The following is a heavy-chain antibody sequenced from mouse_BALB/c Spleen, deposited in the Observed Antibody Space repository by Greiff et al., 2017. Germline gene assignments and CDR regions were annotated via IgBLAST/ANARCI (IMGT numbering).Heavy chain of an antibody. CDR1: GYSITSDYA. D-gene: IGHD1-1*01. CDR2: ISYSGST. J-gene: IGHJ3*01. V-gene: IGHV3-2*02. CDR3: APHYYGSRAWFAY. Sequence: EVKLMESGPGLVKPSQSLSLTCTVTGYSITSDYAWNWIRQFPGNKLEWMGYISYSGSTSYNPSLKSRISITRDTSKNQFFLQLNSVTTEDTATYYCAPHYYGSRAWFAYWGQGTLVTVSA.